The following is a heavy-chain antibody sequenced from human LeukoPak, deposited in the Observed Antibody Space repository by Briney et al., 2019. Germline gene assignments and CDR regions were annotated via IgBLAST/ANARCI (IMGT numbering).Heavy chain of an antibody. J-gene: IGHJ4*02. CDR3: ARDGMRWPARY. CDR2: ISSSGSTV. V-gene: IGHV3-48*01. Sequence: GGSLRLSCAASGITFSSYGMSWVRQAPGKGPEWVSHISSSGSTVSYADSAKGRFTISRDNAKSSLYLQMNSLRVEDTAVYHCARDGMRWPARYWGQGTLVTVFS. D-gene: IGHD5-24*01. CDR1: GITFSSYG.